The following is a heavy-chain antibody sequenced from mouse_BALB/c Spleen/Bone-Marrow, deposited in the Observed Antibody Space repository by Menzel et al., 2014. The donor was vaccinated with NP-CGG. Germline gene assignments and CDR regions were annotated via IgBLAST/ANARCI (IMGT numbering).Heavy chain of an antibody. CDR2: IYPSDNYT. J-gene: IGHJ2*01. CDR1: GYTFTSYW. V-gene: IGHV1-69*02. Sequence: QVQLQQPGAKLVRPGASVKLSCKTSGYTFTSYWINWVKQRPGQGLEWIGNIYPSDNYTNYNQKFKDKATLTVDISSTTAYMQLSSPTSEDSAVYYCTRTYEYFDYWGQGTTLTVSS. D-gene: IGHD2-3*01. CDR3: TRTYEYFDY.